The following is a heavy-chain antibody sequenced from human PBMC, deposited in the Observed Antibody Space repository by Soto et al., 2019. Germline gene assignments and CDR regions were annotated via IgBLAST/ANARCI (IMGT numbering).Heavy chain of an antibody. V-gene: IGHV4-31*03. CDR3: PRGILV. D-gene: IGHD3-10*01. CDR1: GGSINSGGYC. Sequence: QVQLQESGPGLVKPSQTLSRTCTVSGGSINSGGYCWSWIRQHPGKGLDWIGCISYGGRTSYNPSLKSRVTISVHPPKNQSSRKLPSVTAADPAVYSCPRGILVWAQGPL. CDR2: ISYGGRT. J-gene: IGHJ4*02.